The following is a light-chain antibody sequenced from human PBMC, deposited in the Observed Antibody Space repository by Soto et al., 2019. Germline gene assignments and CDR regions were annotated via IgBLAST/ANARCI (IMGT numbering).Light chain of an antibody. CDR2: GAS. Sequence: RASKSISSYLAWYQQIPGQAPRPLIYGASSRVPGITDRFSGSGGGTDFTLVIRILETEDFEVYYCQKYGSLLWTFGEGTKVDIK. V-gene: IGKV3-20*01. CDR3: QKYGSLLWT. CDR1: KSISSY. J-gene: IGKJ1*01.